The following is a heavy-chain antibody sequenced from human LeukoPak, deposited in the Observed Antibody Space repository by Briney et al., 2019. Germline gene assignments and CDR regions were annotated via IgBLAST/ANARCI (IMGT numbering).Heavy chain of an antibody. CDR2: IYYSGST. D-gene: IGHD1-26*01. J-gene: IGHJ6*02. Sequence: SETLSLTCTVSGGSLSSYYWSWIRQPPGKGLEWIGYIYYSGSTNYNPSLKSRVTISVDTSKNQFSLKLSSVTAADTAVYYCARLPWERHYYYGMDVWGQGTTVTVSS. CDR1: GGSLSSYY. CDR3: ARLPWERHYYYGMDV. V-gene: IGHV4-59*08.